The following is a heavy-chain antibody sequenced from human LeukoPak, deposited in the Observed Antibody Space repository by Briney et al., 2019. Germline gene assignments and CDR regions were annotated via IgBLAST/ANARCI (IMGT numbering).Heavy chain of an antibody. CDR1: GFTFDDYA. CDR3: AKELNDY. J-gene: IGHJ4*02. Sequence: GGSLRLSCAASGFTFDDYAMHWVRQAPGKGLEWVSGISWNSGSIGYADSVKGRFTISRDNAKNSLYLQMNSLRAEDTAVYYCAKELNDYWGQGTLVTVSS. CDR2: ISWNSGSI. V-gene: IGHV3-9*01.